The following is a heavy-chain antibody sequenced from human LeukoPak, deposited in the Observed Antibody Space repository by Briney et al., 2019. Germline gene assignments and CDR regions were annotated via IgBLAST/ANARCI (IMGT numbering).Heavy chain of an antibody. CDR2: IDHSGST. V-gene: IGHV4-34*01. Sequence: SETLSLTCAVSGASFSGYYWTWIRQPPREGLEWIGEIDHSGSTNYNSSLKSRVTISVDTSKNQFSLKWTSVTAADTAMYYCARWRGDAGTGGADNWGQGTLVTVSS. D-gene: IGHD6-13*01. J-gene: IGHJ4*02. CDR1: GASFSGYY. CDR3: ARWRGDAGTGGADN.